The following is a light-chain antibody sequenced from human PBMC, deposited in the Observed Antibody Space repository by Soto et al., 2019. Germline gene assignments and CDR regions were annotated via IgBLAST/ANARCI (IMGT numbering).Light chain of an antibody. CDR1: TSDVGRYNY. CDR2: DVS. CDR3: NSYTSCSTYV. V-gene: IGLV2-14*01. J-gene: IGLJ1*01. Sequence: QSALTQPASVSGSPGQSITISCTGTTSDVGRYNYVSWYQQHPGKTPKLIIYDVSNRPSGVSNRFSESKSGNTASLTISRLQSEDEADYYCNSYTSCSTYVFGPGSKLTVL.